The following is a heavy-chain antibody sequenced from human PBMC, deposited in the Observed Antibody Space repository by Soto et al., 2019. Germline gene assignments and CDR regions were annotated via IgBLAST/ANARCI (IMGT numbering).Heavy chain of an antibody. CDR1: GFTFSTYG. Sequence: QVQLVESGGGEVQPGRSLTISCAASGFTFSTYGMHWVRQTPGKGLEWVAVISYDGTNKFYSDSVKGRFTISRDNFKNTLTLHMNSLTAGDTAVYSCAKDLQSYGDYDYYCYGMDVWGLGTRVTVSS. J-gene: IGHJ6*02. CDR3: AKDLQSYGDYDYYCYGMDV. V-gene: IGHV3-30*18. D-gene: IGHD4-17*01. CDR2: ISYDGTNK.